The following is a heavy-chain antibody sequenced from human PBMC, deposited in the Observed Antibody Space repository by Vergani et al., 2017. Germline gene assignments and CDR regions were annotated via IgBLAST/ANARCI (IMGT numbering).Heavy chain of an antibody. D-gene: IGHD1-26*01. J-gene: IGHJ4*02. CDR2: IYYSGST. CDR1: GGSVSSSSYY. V-gene: IGHV4-39*07. Sequence: QVQLQESGPGLVKPSETLSLTCTVSGGSVSSSSYYWGWIRQPPGKGLEWIGSIYYSGSTYYNPSLKSRVTISVDTSKNQFSLKLSSVTAADTAVYYCARVGATHDYWGQGTLVTVSS. CDR3: ARVGATHDY.